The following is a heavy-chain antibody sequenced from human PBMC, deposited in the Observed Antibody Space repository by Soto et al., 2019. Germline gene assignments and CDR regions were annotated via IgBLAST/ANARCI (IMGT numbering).Heavy chain of an antibody. Sequence: QERLVESGGGVVQPGRSLRLSCAVSGFTFSDYAMHWVRQAPGKGLEWVALIWHDGINEFYADSVKGRFTISRDNSNNTLYLQMNSLRPEDTAVYYCTKSRGDAYKWGLGLDQWGQGTLVTVSS. CDR3: TKSRGDAYKWGLGLDQ. J-gene: IGHJ4*02. D-gene: IGHD3-10*01. CDR1: GFTFSDYA. CDR2: IWHDGINE. V-gene: IGHV3-33*03.